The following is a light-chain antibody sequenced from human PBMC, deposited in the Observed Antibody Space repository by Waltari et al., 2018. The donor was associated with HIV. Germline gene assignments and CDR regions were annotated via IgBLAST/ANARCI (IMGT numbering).Light chain of an antibody. CDR1: QDISSY. V-gene: IGKV1-9*01. J-gene: IGKJ5*01. CDR2: AAS. Sequence: IQLTQSPSFLSASVRDRVTITCRASQDISSYLAWYQQKPGEAPKLLIYAASTLQSGVPSRFSGRGSGTEFTLTINSLQPEDFATYLCQHLNSFPITFGQGTRLEIK. CDR3: QHLNSFPIT.